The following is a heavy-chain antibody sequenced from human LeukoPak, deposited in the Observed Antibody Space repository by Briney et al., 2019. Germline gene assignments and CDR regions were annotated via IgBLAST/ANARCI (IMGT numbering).Heavy chain of an antibody. CDR3: AKDLPFHYYDSSGYFNY. J-gene: IGHJ4*02. Sequence: GGSLRLSCAASGFTFSSYAMHWVRQAPGKGLEWVAVISYDGSNKYYADSVKGRFTISRGNSKNTLYLQMNSLRAEDTAVYYCAKDLPFHYYDSSGYFNYWGQGTLVTVSS. D-gene: IGHD3-22*01. CDR2: ISYDGSNK. V-gene: IGHV3-30*04. CDR1: GFTFSSYA.